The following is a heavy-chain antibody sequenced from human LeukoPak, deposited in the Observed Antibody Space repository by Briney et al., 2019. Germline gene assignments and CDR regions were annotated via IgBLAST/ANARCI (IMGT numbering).Heavy chain of an antibody. D-gene: IGHD6-19*01. Sequence: ASVKVSCKASGYAFTSHGISWVRQAPGQGLEWMGCISAYNGDTKYAQNLQGRVTLTTYTSTTTAYLELRSLTSDDTAVYYCARDPSNTSGWKTWFDAWGQGTLVTVSS. CDR1: GYAFTSHG. CDR2: ISAYNGDT. J-gene: IGHJ5*02. V-gene: IGHV1-18*01. CDR3: ARDPSNTSGWKTWFDA.